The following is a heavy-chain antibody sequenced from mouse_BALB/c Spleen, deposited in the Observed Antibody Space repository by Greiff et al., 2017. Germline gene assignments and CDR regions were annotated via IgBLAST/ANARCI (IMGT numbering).Heavy chain of an antibody. V-gene: IGHV5-6-3*01. J-gene: IGHJ2*01. CDR2: INSNGGST. CDR3: ARESYGYDVGGYYFDY. Sequence: EVQLVESGGGLVQPGGSLKLSCAASGFTFSSYGMSWVRQTPDKRLELVATINSNGGSTYYPDSVKGRFTISRDNAKNTLYLQMSSLKSEDTAMYYCARESYGYDVGGYYFDYWGQGTTLTVSS. CDR1: GFTFSSYG. D-gene: IGHD2-2*01.